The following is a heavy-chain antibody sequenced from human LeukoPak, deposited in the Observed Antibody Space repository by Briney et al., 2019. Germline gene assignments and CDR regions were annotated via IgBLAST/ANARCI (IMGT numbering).Heavy chain of an antibody. J-gene: IGHJ4*02. CDR3: ARDRITMVRGVIYTPDY. D-gene: IGHD3-10*01. CDR1: GYTFTSYA. Sequence: ASVKVSCKASGYTFTSYAMNWVRQAPGEALEWKGWINPNTGNPTYAQGFTGRFVFSLDTSVSTAYLQISSLKAEDTAVYYCARDRITMVRGVIYTPDYWGQGTLVTVSS. CDR2: INPNTGNP. V-gene: IGHV7-4-1*02.